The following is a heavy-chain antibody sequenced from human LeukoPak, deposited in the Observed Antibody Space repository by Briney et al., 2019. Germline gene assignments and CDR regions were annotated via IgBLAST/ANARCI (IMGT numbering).Heavy chain of an antibody. Sequence: GASLKISCQGSGYSFTSHWIGWVRQLPGKGLEYMGIIYPGDSDARYSPSFQGQVTISVDKSISTAYLQWSSLKASDTAKYYCARVERGGDYWGQGTLVTVSS. J-gene: IGHJ4*02. CDR3: ARVERGGDY. CDR1: GYSFTSHW. V-gene: IGHV5-51*01. D-gene: IGHD3-16*01. CDR2: IYPGDSDA.